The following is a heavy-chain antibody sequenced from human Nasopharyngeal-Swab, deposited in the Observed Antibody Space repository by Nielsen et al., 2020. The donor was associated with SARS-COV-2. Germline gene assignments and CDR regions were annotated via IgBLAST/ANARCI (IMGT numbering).Heavy chain of an antibody. CDR2: IYPGDSDT. Sequence: GGSLRLSCKGSGYSFTNYCIGWVRQMPGKGLEWMGIIYPGDSDTKYSPSFQGQVSISVDKSISTAYLQWNSLKASDTAMYYCARHWSSSWPDYSYYYMDVWGKGTTVTVSS. V-gene: IGHV5-51*01. J-gene: IGHJ6*03. D-gene: IGHD6-13*01. CDR1: GYSFTNYC. CDR3: ARHWSSSWPDYSYYYMDV.